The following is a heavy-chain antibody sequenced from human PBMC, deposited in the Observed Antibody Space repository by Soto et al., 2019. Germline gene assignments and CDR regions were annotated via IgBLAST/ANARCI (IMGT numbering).Heavy chain of an antibody. V-gene: IGHV3-30*18. J-gene: IGHJ6*02. CDR3: AKDFKISGGHYGSLNYYYGMDV. D-gene: IGHD3-10*01. CDR2: ISYDGILK. CDR1: GFTFSAFG. Sequence: GGSLRLSCEASGFTFSAFGMHWVRQAPGKGLEWVAIISYDGILKYYADSVKGRFTISRDTSKSALYLQMNSLRPEDTSVYYCAKDFKISGGHYGSLNYYYGMDVWGQGTTVTVSS.